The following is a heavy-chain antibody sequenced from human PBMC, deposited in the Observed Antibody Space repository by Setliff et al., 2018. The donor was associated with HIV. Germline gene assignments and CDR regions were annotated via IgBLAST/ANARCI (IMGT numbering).Heavy chain of an antibody. D-gene: IGHD3-22*01. CDR2: IYYSGST. CDR1: AGSISSSSYY. J-gene: IGHJ6*02. V-gene: IGHV4-39*07. CDR3: ARSRTSSGYYGVTGYGMDV. Sequence: SETLSLTCTVSAGSISSSSYYWGWIRQPPGKGLEWIGSIYYSGSTYYNPSLKTRVTISVDTSNNQISLNLSSATAADTAVYYCARSRTSSGYYGVTGYGMDVWGQGTTVTVSS.